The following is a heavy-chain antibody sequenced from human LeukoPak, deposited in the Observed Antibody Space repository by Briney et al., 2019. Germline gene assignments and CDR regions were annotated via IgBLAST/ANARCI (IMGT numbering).Heavy chain of an antibody. CDR1: GYTFTSYG. V-gene: IGHV1-8*02. J-gene: IGHJ5*02. CDR3: ARGRGSGHKENWFDP. D-gene: IGHD6-19*01. Sequence: GASVKVSCKASGYTFTSYGISWVRQSTGQGLEWMGWMNPNSGNTGYTQKFQGRVTMTRNTSISTAYMELSSPRSEDTAVYYCARGRGSGHKENWFDPWGQGTLVTVSS. CDR2: MNPNSGNT.